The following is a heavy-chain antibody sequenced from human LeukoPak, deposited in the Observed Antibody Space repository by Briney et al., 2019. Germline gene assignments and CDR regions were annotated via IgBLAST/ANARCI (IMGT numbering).Heavy chain of an antibody. CDR1: GVTLSTYA. CDR3: AKGSYYDSSGSFYFDY. D-gene: IGHD3-22*01. J-gene: IGHJ4*02. CDR2: ISGSGDNT. V-gene: IGHV3-23*01. Sequence: GGSLRLSCAASGVTLSTYAMSWARQAPGKGLEWVSGISGSGDNTYYADSVKGRSTISRDNSKNTLYAQVNSLGTEDTAAYYCAKGSYYDSSGSFYFDYWGQGTLVTVSS.